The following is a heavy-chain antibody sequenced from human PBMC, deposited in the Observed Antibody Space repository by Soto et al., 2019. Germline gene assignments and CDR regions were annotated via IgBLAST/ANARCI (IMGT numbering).Heavy chain of an antibody. CDR1: GYTFTSYG. CDR2: ISAYNGNT. Sequence: ASVKVSCKASGYTFTSYGISWVRQAPGQGLEWMGWISAYNGNTNYAQKLQGRVTMTTDTSTSTAYMELRSLRSDDTAVYYCARDCTSGVCYLWHVYYYYGMDVWGQGTTVTVSS. CDR3: ARDCTSGVCYLWHVYYYYGMDV. D-gene: IGHD2-8*01. J-gene: IGHJ6*02. V-gene: IGHV1-18*04.